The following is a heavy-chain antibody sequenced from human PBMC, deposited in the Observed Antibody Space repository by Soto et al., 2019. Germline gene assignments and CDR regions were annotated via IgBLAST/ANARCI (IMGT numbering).Heavy chain of an antibody. Sequence: QVQLQQSGPGLLKPSQTLSLTCTVSGGSISYEYYHWTWIRQSPGKALEWIGYVPYSGSIMYNPSFKSRVTISVDTSKNQFSLHLSSVTAADTAVYFCVREDDGGDRDYYGLDVWGQGTTVTVSS. CDR3: VREDDGGDRDYYGLDV. D-gene: IGHD3-10*01. CDR2: VPYSGSI. V-gene: IGHV4-30-4*08. CDR1: GGSISYEYYH. J-gene: IGHJ6*02.